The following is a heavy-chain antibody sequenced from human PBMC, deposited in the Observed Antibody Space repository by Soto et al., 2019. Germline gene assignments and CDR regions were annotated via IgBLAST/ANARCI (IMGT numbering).Heavy chain of an antibody. CDR2: IYYSGST. Sequence: WTWIRQPPGKGLEWIGYIYYSGSTNYNPSLKSRVTISEDTSKNQFSLKLSSVTAADTAVYYCARLAMTLVGDWFDPWGQGTLVTVSS. V-gene: IGHV4-61*07. J-gene: IGHJ5*02. CDR3: ARLAMTLVGDWFDP. D-gene: IGHD3-22*01.